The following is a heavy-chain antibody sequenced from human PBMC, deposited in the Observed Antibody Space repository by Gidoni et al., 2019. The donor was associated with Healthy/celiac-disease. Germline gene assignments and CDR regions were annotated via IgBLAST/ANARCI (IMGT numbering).Heavy chain of an antibody. CDR2: INPNRGGT. J-gene: IGHJ6*01. CDR1: GSTFTGHY. CDR3: ARDLGNHDGMDV. Sequence: QVQLVPSGAEVKKPGASVSVSCKSSGSTFTGHYMHWVRQAPGQGLEWRGCINPNRGGTNYAEKFQGRVTMTRDMSISTAYRELSRLRSDDTGVYYCARDLGNHDGMDVWGQGTTVTVSS. V-gene: IGHV1-2*02.